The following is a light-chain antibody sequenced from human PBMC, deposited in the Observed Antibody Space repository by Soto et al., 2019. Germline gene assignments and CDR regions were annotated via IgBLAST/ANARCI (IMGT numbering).Light chain of an antibody. Sequence: SVLTLYKDTLSLSPGERATLSCRASQSLSSSYLAWYQQKPGQAPRLLIYGASSRATGIPDRFSGSGSGTDFTLTISRLQPEDFAVYSSPLSASSPIPFAQGTRLEIK. V-gene: IGKV3-20*01. CDR1: QSLSSSY. J-gene: IGKJ5*01. CDR2: GAS. CDR3: PLSASSPIP.